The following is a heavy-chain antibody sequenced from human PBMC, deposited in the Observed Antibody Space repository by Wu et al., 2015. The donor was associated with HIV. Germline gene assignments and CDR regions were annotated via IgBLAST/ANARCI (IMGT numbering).Heavy chain of an antibody. J-gene: IGHJ4*02. CDR2: IIPIFGTA. CDR3: ASAEGPHCGGDCYSFDY. CDR1: GGTFSSYA. V-gene: IGHV1-69*13. D-gene: IGHD2-21*02. Sequence: QVQLVQSGAEVKKPGSSVKVSCKASGGTFSSYAISWVRQAPGQGLEWMGRIIPIFGTANYAQKFQGRVTITADESTSTAYMELSSLRSEDTAVYYCASAEGPHCGGDCYSFDYWGQGTLVTVSS.